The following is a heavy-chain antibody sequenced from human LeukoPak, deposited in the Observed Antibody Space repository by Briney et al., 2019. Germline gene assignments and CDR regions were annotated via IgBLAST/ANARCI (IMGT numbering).Heavy chain of an antibody. Sequence: SETLSLTCTVSGGFISNFYWSWIRQPAGKGLEWIGRVYSSGRANYNPSLKSRLAMSVDTSKNQFSLTLSSVTAADTAVYFCARVSGGNLDLWGQGTLVTVSS. V-gene: IGHV4-4*07. D-gene: IGHD4-23*01. J-gene: IGHJ5*02. CDR2: VYSSGRA. CDR3: ARVSGGNLDL. CDR1: GGFISNFY.